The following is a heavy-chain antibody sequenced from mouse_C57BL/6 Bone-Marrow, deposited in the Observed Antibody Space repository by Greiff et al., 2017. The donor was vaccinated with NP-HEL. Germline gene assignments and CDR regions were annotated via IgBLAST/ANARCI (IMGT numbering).Heavy chain of an antibody. D-gene: IGHD2-12*01. CDR2: IDPGNGDT. Sequence: EVQLQQSGAELVRPGASVKLSCTASGFNIKDDYMHWVKQRPEQGLEWIGWIDPGNGDTEYASKFQGKATITADTSSNTAYLQLSSLTSEDTAVYYCSLLRRGSWFSYGGQGTRVTVSA. J-gene: IGHJ3*01. CDR3: SLLRRGSWFSY. CDR1: GFNIKDDY. V-gene: IGHV14-4*01.